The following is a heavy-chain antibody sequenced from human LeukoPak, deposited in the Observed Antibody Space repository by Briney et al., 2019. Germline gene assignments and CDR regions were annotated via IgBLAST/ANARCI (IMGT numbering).Heavy chain of an antibody. CDR3: ARAYSSSWYFNWFDP. Sequence: GSLRLSCAASGFTFSRHSINWVRQAPGKGLEWIGTIYNSGSTYYNASLESRVTISVDTSKNQFSLKLSSVTAADTAVYYCARAYSSSWYFNWFDPWGQGTLVTVSS. CDR2: IYNSGST. D-gene: IGHD6-13*01. J-gene: IGHJ5*02. CDR1: GFTFSRHSI. V-gene: IGHV4-39*07.